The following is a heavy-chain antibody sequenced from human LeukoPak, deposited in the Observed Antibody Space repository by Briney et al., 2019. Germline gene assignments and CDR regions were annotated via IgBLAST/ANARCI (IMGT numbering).Heavy chain of an antibody. Sequence: GGSLRLSCAASGFTFSSYWMSWVRQAPGKGLEWVANINEDGSEKYYVDSVKGRFTISRDNAKNSLYLQMNSPRAEDTALYYCAKDPMATIGRSDAFDIWGQGTMVTVSS. J-gene: IGHJ3*02. V-gene: IGHV3-7*03. CDR1: GFTFSSYW. CDR2: INEDGSEK. CDR3: AKDPMATIGRSDAFDI. D-gene: IGHD5-12*01.